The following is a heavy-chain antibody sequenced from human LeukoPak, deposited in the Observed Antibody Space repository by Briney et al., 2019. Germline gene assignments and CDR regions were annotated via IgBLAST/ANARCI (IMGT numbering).Heavy chain of an antibody. J-gene: IGHJ5*02. CDR1: GGSSSSTRYY. V-gene: IGHV4-39*01. CDR2: IYYSGST. CDR3: ARHPYQLLWLSWFDP. Sequence: SETLSLTCTVSGGSSSSTRYYWGWLRQPPGKGLEWIGSIYYSGSTYYNPSLKSRVTISVDTSKNQFSLKLSSVTAADTAVYYCARHPYQLLWLSWFDPWGQGTLVTVSS. D-gene: IGHD2-2*01.